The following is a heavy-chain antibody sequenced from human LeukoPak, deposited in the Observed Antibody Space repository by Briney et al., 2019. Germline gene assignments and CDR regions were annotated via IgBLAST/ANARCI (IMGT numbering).Heavy chain of an antibody. J-gene: IGHJ2*01. CDR2: FDPEDGET. Sequence: ASVKVSCKASGYTFTGYYMHWVRQAPGKGLEWMGGFDPEDGETIYAQKFQGRVTMTEDTSTDTAYMELSSLRSEDTAVYYCATSLNYYGWYFDLWGRGTLVTVSS. V-gene: IGHV1-24*01. D-gene: IGHD3-10*01. CDR1: GYTFTGYY. CDR3: ATSLNYYGWYFDL.